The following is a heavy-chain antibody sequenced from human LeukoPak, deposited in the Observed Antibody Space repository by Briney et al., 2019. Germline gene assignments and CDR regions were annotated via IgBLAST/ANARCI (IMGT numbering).Heavy chain of an antibody. CDR2: ISGSGGST. D-gene: IGHD6-6*01. Sequence: GGSLRLSCAASGFTFSSYAMSWVRQAPGKGLEWVSAISGSGGSTYYADSVKGRFTISRDNSKNTLYPQMNSLRAEDTAVYYCAKDGPPIAARPVGYYYYGMDVWGQGTTVTVSS. J-gene: IGHJ6*02. V-gene: IGHV3-23*01. CDR3: AKDGPPIAARPVGYYYYGMDV. CDR1: GFTFSSYA.